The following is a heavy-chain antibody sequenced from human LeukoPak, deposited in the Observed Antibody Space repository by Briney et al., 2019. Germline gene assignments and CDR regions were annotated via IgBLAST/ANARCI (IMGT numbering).Heavy chain of an antibody. CDR3: GGTSDRDRTHAFDI. D-gene: IGHD5-24*01. Sequence: GGSLRLSCAASGFTFSSYGMHWVRQAPGKGLEWVAVIWYGGSNKYYADSVKGRFTISRDNSKNTLYLQMNSLRAEDTAEYYCGGTSDRDRTHAFDIWGQGTMVTVSS. CDR1: GFTFSSYG. CDR2: IWYGGSNK. V-gene: IGHV3-33*08. J-gene: IGHJ3*02.